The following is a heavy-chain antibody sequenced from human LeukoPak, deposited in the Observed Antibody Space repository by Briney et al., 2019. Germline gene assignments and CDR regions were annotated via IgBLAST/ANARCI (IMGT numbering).Heavy chain of an antibody. Sequence: ASVKVSCKASGYTFTGYYMHWVRQAPGQGLEWMGWINPNSGGTNYAQKFQGRVTMTGDTSISTAYMELSRLRSDDTAVYYCARDVTSSSWPRDIDYWGQGTLVTVSS. D-gene: IGHD6-13*01. J-gene: IGHJ4*02. V-gene: IGHV1-2*02. CDR3: ARDVTSSSWPRDIDY. CDR1: GYTFTGYY. CDR2: INPNSGGT.